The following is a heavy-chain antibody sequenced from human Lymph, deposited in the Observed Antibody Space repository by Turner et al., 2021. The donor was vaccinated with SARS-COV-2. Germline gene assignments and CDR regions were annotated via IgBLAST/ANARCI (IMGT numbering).Heavy chain of an antibody. D-gene: IGHD1-26*01. CDR3: ARPPRFYSGSYSGAFDI. CDR1: VGSISSSSYD. J-gene: IGHJ3*02. CDR2: IYYWGTT. V-gene: IGHV4-39*01. Sequence: QLQLQESGPGLVKPSGTLSRTCTVSVGSISSSSYDWGWIRQPPGRGLEWIGNIYYWGTTYYNSSLTSRVTTFVDTSKNQFALKLSSVTAADTAVYYCARPPRFYSGSYSGAFDIWGQGTMVTVSS.